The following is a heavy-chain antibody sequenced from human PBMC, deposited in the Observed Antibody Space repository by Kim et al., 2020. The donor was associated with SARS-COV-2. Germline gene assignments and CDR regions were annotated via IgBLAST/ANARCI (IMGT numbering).Heavy chain of an antibody. CDR1: GFTFSDYY. V-gene: IGHV3-11*06. CDR3: ARFGRPYQPYNWFDP. CDR2: ISSSSSYT. D-gene: IGHD3-10*01. Sequence: GGSLRLSCAASGFTFSDYYMSWIRQAPGKGLEWVSYISSSSSYTNYADSVKGRFTISRDNAKNSLYLQMNSLRAEDTAVYYCARFGRPYQPYNWFDPWGQGTLVTVSS. J-gene: IGHJ5*02.